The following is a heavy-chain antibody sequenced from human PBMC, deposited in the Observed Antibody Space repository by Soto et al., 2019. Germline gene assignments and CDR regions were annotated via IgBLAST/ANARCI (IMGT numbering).Heavy chain of an antibody. CDR2: ISYDGSNK. J-gene: IGHJ6*02. D-gene: IGHD2-15*01. CDR1: GYTFSSYA. CDR3: AREGYCSGGSSYGYYYYGMDV. Sequence: QVQQMESGGGVVQPGRSLRLSCAASGYTFSSYAMHWVRQAPGKGLEWVAVISYDGSNKYYADSVKGRFTISRDNSKNTLYLQMNSLRAEDTAVYYCAREGYCSGGSSYGYYYYGMDVWGQGTTVTVSS. V-gene: IGHV3-30-3*01.